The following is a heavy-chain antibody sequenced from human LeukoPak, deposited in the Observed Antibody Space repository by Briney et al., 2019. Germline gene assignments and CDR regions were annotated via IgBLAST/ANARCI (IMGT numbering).Heavy chain of an antibody. CDR2: INHSGST. CDR3: ARHAKGIAAAEGWFDP. Sequence: SETLSLTCAVYGGSFSGYYWSRIRQPPGKGLEWIGEINHSGSTNYNPSLKSRVTISVDTSKNQFSLKLSSVTAADTAVYYCARHAKGIAAAEGWFDPWGQGTLVTVSS. D-gene: IGHD6-13*01. CDR1: GGSFSGYY. V-gene: IGHV4-34*01. J-gene: IGHJ5*02.